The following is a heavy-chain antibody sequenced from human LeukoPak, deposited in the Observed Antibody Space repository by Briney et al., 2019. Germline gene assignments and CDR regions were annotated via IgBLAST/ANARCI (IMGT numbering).Heavy chain of an antibody. CDR3: AKDILVGATEFDY. CDR1: GFTFSSYA. J-gene: IGHJ4*02. V-gene: IGHV3-30-3*01. D-gene: IGHD1-26*01. Sequence: GRSLRLSCAASGFTFSSYAMHWVRQAPGKGLEWVAVISYDGSNKYYADSVKGRFTISRDNSKNTLYLQMNSLRAEDTAVYYCAKDILVGATEFDYWGQGTLVTVSS. CDR2: ISYDGSNK.